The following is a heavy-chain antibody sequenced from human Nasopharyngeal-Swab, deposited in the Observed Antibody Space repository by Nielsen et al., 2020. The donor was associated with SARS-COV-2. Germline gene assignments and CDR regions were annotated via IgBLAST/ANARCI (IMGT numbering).Heavy chain of an antibody. J-gene: IGHJ4*02. CDR3: AKSMAYFQLSGTYNLDF. CDR1: GFTFDDYA. Sequence: SLKISCAASGFTFDDYAMHWVRQVPGKGLEWVSGISWNSGSIGYTDSVKGRFTVSRDSSKNTVYLQMNSLRPDDTAVYFCAKSMAYFQLSGTYNLDFWGQGTLVTVSS. V-gene: IGHV3-9*01. D-gene: IGHD2-21*01. CDR2: ISWNSGSI.